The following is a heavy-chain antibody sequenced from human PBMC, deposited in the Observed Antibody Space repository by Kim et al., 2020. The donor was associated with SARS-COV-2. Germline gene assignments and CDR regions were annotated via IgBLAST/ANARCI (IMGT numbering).Heavy chain of an antibody. J-gene: IGHJ4*02. Sequence: AASVKGRLTISRDDSKSSLYLQMSSLQTEDTAVYHCARDGSRSGYYYFDLWGRGTLVTVSS. D-gene: IGHD3-22*01. V-gene: IGHV3-72*01. CDR3: ARDGSRSGYYYFDL.